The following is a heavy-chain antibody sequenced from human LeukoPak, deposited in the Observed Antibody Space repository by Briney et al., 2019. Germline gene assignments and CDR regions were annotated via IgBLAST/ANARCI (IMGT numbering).Heavy chain of an antibody. CDR2: MNPNSGNT. J-gene: IGHJ6*03. V-gene: IGHV1-8*01. CDR3: ARSAPSTYYDFWSGYYKRYMDV. CDR1: GYTFTSYD. D-gene: IGHD3-3*01. Sequence: GASVKVSCKASGYTFTSYDINWVRQATGQGLEWMGWMNPNSGNTGYAQKFQGRVTITRNTSISTAYMELSSLRSEDTAVYYCARSAPSTYYDFWSGYYKRYMDVWGKGTTVTVSS.